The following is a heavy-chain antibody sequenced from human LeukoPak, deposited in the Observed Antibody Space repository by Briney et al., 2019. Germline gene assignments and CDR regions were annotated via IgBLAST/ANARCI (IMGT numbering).Heavy chain of an antibody. D-gene: IGHD6-13*01. Sequence: GGSLRLSCAASGFTFSSYAMHWVRQAPGKGLEWVAIIWSDGNNKYYADSVEGRFTISRDTSKNTLFLQMNSLRAEDTAVYYCARGQPGVAVAGNLDYWGQGTLVTVSS. J-gene: IGHJ4*02. V-gene: IGHV3-33*01. CDR3: ARGQPGVAVAGNLDY. CDR2: IWSDGNNK. CDR1: GFTFSSYA.